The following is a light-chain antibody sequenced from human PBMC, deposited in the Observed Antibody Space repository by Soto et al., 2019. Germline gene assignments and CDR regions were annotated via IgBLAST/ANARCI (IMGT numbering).Light chain of an antibody. CDR1: QSVTTR. Sequence: EIVLTQSPGTLSLSPGERVTISCRASQSVTTRLAWYQHKPGQAPTVLMSGASNRASGVPVRFSGSGAGTDFTLTITRLEPEDFALYYCQQYGGSPITFGLGTRLEIK. CDR2: GAS. J-gene: IGKJ5*01. V-gene: IGKV3-20*01. CDR3: QQYGGSPIT.